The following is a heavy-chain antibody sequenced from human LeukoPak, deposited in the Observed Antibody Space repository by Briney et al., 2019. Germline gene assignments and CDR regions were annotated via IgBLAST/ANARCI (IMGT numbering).Heavy chain of an antibody. CDR1: GGTFSSYA. CDR3: ARGQLLWFGELLAYYYYGMDV. J-gene: IGHJ6*02. CDR2: ITPIFGTA. Sequence: ASVKVSCKASGGTFSSYAISWVRQAPGQGLEWMGGITPIFGTANYAQKFQGRVTITADESTSTAYMELSSLRSEDTAVYYCARGQLLWFGELLAYYYYGMDVWGQGTTVTVSS. V-gene: IGHV1-69*13. D-gene: IGHD3-10*01.